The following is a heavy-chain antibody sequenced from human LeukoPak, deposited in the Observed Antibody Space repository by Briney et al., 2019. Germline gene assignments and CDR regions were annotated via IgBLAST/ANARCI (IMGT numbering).Heavy chain of an antibody. CDR1: GYTFTGYY. V-gene: IGHV1-2*02. CDR3: ARALRALSGYQLY. CDR2: INPNSGGT. J-gene: IGHJ4*02. Sequence: GASVKVSCKASGYTFTGYYMHWVRQAAGQGLEWMGWINPNSGGTNYAQKFQGRVTMTRDTSISTAYMELSRLRSDDTAVYYCARALRALSGYQLYWGQGTLVTVSS. D-gene: IGHD3-22*01.